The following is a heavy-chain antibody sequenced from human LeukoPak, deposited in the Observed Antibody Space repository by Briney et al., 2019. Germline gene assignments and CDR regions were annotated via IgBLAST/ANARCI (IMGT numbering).Heavy chain of an antibody. V-gene: IGHV3-30*02. CDR3: AKTDFWSGYYYYYYMDV. CDR2: IRYDGSNK. D-gene: IGHD3-3*01. CDR1: GFTFTTYW. J-gene: IGHJ6*03. Sequence: PGGSLRLSCAASGFTFTTYWMHWVRQAPGKGLEWVAFIRYDGSNKYYADSVKGRFTISRDNSKNTLYLQMNSLRAEDTAVYYCAKTDFWSGYYYYYYMDVWGKGTTVTVSS.